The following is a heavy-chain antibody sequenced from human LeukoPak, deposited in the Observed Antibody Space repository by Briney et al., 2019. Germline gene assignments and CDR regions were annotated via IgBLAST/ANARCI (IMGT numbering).Heavy chain of an antibody. D-gene: IGHD5-18*01. CDR3: TTEIQLWYYFDY. CDR2: IKSKTDGGTT. Sequence: PGGSLRLSCAASGFTFSNAWMSWVRQAPGKGLEWVGRIKSKTDGGTTDYAAPVKGRFTISRDDSKNTLYLQMNSLKTEDTAVYYCTTEIQLWYYFDYWGQGTLVTVSS. J-gene: IGHJ4*02. CDR1: GFTFSNAW. V-gene: IGHV3-15*01.